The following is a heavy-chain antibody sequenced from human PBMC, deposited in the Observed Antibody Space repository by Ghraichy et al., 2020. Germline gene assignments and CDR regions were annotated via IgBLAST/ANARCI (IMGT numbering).Heavy chain of an antibody. J-gene: IGHJ4*02. D-gene: IGHD3-10*01. CDR1: GFTFSSYS. CDR2: ITSSSRYI. V-gene: IGHV3-21*01. CDR3: ARGVAAIINLDY. Sequence: GGSLRLSCAASGFTFSSYSMNWVRQAPGKGLEWVSSITSSSRYISYADSVKGRFTISRDNAKNSLFLQMNSLRVEDTAVYYCARGVAAIINLDYWGRGTLVTVSS.